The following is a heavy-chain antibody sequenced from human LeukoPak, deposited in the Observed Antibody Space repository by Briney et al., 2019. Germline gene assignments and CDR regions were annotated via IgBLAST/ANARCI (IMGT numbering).Heavy chain of an antibody. D-gene: IGHD4-17*01. CDR2: IFPNGNT. J-gene: IGHJ4*02. CDR3: ARANPVYGDFDY. CDR1: GLAVSDNY. V-gene: IGHV3-53*01. Sequence: GGSLRLSCTLSGLAVSDNYLTWVRQAPGKGLERVSVIFPNGNTYSADFVEGRFSISRVKSTNTLFLDMRSVRTDDTAVYFCARANPVYGDFDYWGQGTLVSVSS.